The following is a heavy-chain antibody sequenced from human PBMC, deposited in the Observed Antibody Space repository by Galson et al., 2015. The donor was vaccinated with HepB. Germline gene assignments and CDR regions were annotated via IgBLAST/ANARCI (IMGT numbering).Heavy chain of an antibody. D-gene: IGHD3-10*01. CDR1: GYTFTSYG. Sequence: SVKVSCKASGYTFTSYGISWVRQAPGQGLEWMGWISAYNGNTNYAQKLQGRVTMTTDTSTSTAYMELRSLRSDDTAVYYCARAPYYYGSGSYYSPYHYYYYYGMDVWGQGTTVTVSS. V-gene: IGHV1-18*04. CDR2: ISAYNGNT. J-gene: IGHJ6*02. CDR3: ARAPYYYGSGSYYSPYHYYYYYGMDV.